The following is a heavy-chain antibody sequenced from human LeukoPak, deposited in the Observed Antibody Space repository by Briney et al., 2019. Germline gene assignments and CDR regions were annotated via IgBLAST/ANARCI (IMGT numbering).Heavy chain of an antibody. D-gene: IGHD2-2*02. CDR1: GGSISSYY. Sequence: TSETLSLTCTVSGGSISSYYWSWIRQPPGKGLEWIGYIYYSGSTNYNPSLKSRVTISVDTSKNQFSLKLSSVIAADTAVYYCARPLYTGGFDIWGQGTMVTVSS. J-gene: IGHJ3*02. V-gene: IGHV4-59*01. CDR3: ARPLYTGGFDI. CDR2: IYYSGST.